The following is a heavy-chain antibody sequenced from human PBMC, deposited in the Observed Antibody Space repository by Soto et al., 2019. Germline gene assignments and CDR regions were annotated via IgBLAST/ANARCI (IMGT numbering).Heavy chain of an antibody. Sequence: GGSLRLSCAASGFTFSSYAMSWVRQAPGKGLEWVSAISGSGGSTYYADSVKGRFTISRDNSKNTLYLQMNSLRAEDRAVYYCAKTTWGIVVVPAAIRSVDDYYYGMDVWGQGTTVTVSS. D-gene: IGHD2-2*01. CDR1: GFTFSSYA. V-gene: IGHV3-23*01. J-gene: IGHJ6*02. CDR2: ISGSGGST. CDR3: AKTTWGIVVVPAAIRSVDDYYYGMDV.